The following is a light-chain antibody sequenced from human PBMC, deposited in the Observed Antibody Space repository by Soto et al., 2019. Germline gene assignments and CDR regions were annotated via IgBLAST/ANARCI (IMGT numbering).Light chain of an antibody. J-gene: IGKJ1*01. Sequence: AIRMTQSPSSLSASTGDRVTITCRASQGISSYLAWYQQKPGKAPKLLIYAASTLQSGVPSRFSGSGSGTDFTLTISCLQSEDFATYYCQQYNNWPRTFGQGTKVDIK. CDR1: QGISSY. CDR2: AAS. V-gene: IGKV1-8*01. CDR3: QQYNNWPRT.